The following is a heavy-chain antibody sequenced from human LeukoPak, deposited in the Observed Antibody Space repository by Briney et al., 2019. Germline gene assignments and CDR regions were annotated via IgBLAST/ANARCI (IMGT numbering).Heavy chain of an antibody. CDR1: GCTFSDYE. CDR3: AELGITMIGGV. J-gene: IGHJ6*04. CDR2: IGRSGSPV. D-gene: IGHD3-10*02. V-gene: IGHV3-48*03. Sequence: GGSLRLSCAASGCTFSDYEMNWVRQAPGKGLEWISSIGRSGSPVYNADSLKGRFTISRDNSKNTLYLQMNSLRAEDTAVYYCAELGITMIGGVWGKGTTVTISS.